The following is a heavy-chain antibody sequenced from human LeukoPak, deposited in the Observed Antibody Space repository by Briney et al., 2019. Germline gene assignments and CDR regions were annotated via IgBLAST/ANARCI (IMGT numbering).Heavy chain of an antibody. CDR2: VIPMFGTA. CDR3: ARLCSIRWCLHDWFDP. CDR1: GGTFSNYA. Sequence: SVKVSCKASGGTFSNYAITWVRQAPGQGLEWMGGVIPMFGTANYAQKFQGRVTITADESTSTAYMELRSLRSDDTAVYYCARLCSIRWCLHDWFDPWGQGTLVTVSS. V-gene: IGHV1-69*13. D-gene: IGHD2-21*01. J-gene: IGHJ5*02.